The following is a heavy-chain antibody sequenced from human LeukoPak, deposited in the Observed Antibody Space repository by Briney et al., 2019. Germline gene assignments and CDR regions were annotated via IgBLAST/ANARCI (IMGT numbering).Heavy chain of an antibody. Sequence: GGSLRLSCAVSGFTFSSFAMSWVRQAPGKGLEWVSQISGNGTTTYYADSVRGRFTISRDNSKNMLYLQMDSLRAEDTALYYCAKDERGHCGGDCYVNWGQGHRVTVSS. V-gene: IGHV3-23*01. D-gene: IGHD2-21*02. CDR2: ISGNGTTT. CDR1: GFTFSSFA. J-gene: IGHJ4*02. CDR3: AKDERGHCGGDCYVN.